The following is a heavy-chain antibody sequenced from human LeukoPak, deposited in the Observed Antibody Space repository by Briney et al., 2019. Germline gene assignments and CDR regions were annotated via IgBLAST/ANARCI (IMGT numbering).Heavy chain of an antibody. CDR1: GGSISSGDYY. D-gene: IGHD3-10*01. Sequence: SQTLSLTCTVSGGSISSGDYYWSWIRQPPGKGLEWIGYIYYSGSTYYNPSLKSRVTISVDTSKNQFSLKLSSVTAADTAVYYCARNDRDLYYYGSGRYPGAFDIWGQGTMVTVSS. CDR2: IYYSGST. CDR3: ARNDRDLYYYGSGRYPGAFDI. J-gene: IGHJ3*02. V-gene: IGHV4-30-4*01.